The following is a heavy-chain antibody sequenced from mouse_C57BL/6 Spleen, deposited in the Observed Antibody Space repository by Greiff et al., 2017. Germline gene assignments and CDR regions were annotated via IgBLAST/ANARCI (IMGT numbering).Heavy chain of an antibody. Sequence: QVTLKESGPGILQSSQTLSLTCSFSGFSLSTSGMGVSWSRQPSGKGLEWLAHIYWDDDKRYNPSLKRRLTISKDTSRNQVFLTLTSVDTADTATYYCARRERDWDSFAYWGQGTLVTVSA. CDR1: GFSLSTSGMG. V-gene: IGHV8-12*01. CDR3: ARRERDWDSFAY. D-gene: IGHD4-1*01. J-gene: IGHJ3*01. CDR2: IYWDDDK.